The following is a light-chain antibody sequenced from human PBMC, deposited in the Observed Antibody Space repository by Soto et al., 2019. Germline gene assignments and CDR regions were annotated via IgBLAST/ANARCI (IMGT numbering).Light chain of an antibody. CDR1: SSNIGAGYD. J-gene: IGLJ2*01. CDR2: GNS. Sequence: QSVLTQPPSVSGAPGQRVTISCTGSSSNIGAGYDVHWYQQLPGTAPKLLIYGNSNRPSGVPDRFSGSKSGTSASLAITGLQAEDEADYYCQSYDSRLSDVVFGGGTK. CDR3: QSYDSRLSDVV. V-gene: IGLV1-40*01.